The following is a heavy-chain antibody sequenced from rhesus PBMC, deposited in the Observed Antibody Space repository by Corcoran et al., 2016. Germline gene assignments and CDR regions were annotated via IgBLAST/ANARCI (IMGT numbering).Heavy chain of an antibody. CDR3: VRSSGLSGSYYGFDS. D-gene: IGHD2-21*01. CDR2: IDGYSGLI. J-gene: IGHJ6*01. Sequence: VQLQESGPGLVKPSETLYLTCAGSGGPLSSSWWTWIRQSPGTGLEWIGEIDGYSGLINLNPSLKSRLTISKDASKNQFSLNLSSMSAADTAVYYCVRSSGLSGSYYGFDSWGQGVVVTVSS. V-gene: IGHV4-80*01. CDR1: GGPLSSSW.